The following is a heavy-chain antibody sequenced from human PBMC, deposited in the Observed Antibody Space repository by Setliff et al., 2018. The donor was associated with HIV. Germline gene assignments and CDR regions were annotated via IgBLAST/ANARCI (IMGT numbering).Heavy chain of an antibody. D-gene: IGHD2-2*01. CDR1: GGSLSGHY. J-gene: IGHJ4*02. Sequence: SETLSLTCAVYGGSLSGHYWSWIRQPPGKGLEWIGSIYYSGSTYYNPSLKSRVTISVDTSKNHFSLNVSSLTAADTALYFCARLMPNWDYFDYWGQGTQVTVSS. CDR2: IYYSGST. CDR3: ARLMPNWDYFDY. V-gene: IGHV4-34*11.